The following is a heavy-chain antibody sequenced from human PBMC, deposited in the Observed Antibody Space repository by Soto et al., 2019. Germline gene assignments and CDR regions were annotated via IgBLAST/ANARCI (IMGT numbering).Heavy chain of an antibody. Sequence: QVQLVQSGAEVKKPGSSVKVSCKASGGTFSSYAISWVRQAPGQGLEWMGGIIPIFGTANYAQKFQGRVTITADESTRTAYMELSSLRSEDTAVYYCASSSGYYYDTTQYWYFDLWGRGTLVTVSS. CDR1: GGTFSSYA. J-gene: IGHJ2*01. V-gene: IGHV1-69*12. D-gene: IGHD3-22*01. CDR2: IIPIFGTA. CDR3: ASSSGYYYDTTQYWYFDL.